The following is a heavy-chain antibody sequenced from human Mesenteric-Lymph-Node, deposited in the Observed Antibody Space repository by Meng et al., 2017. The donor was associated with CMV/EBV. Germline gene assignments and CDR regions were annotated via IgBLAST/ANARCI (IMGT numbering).Heavy chain of an antibody. V-gene: IGHV1-69*05. CDR1: GFTFSSYA. CDR2: IIPIFGTA. Sequence: KISCAASGFTFSSYAISWVRQAPGQGLEWMGGIIPIFGTANYAQKFQGRVTITTDESTSTAYMELSSLRSEDTAVYYCASSKITIFGVAYHYYYGMDVWGQGTTVTVSS. D-gene: IGHD3-3*01. CDR3: ASSKITIFGVAYHYYYGMDV. J-gene: IGHJ6*02.